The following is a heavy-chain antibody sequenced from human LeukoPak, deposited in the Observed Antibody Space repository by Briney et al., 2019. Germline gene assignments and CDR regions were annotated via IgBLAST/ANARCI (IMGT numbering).Heavy chain of an antibody. V-gene: IGHV4-34*01. CDR1: GGSFSGYY. Sequence: SETLSLTCAVYGGSFSGYYWSWIRQPPGKGLEWIGEINHSGSTKNIPSLESRVTMSVDTPKNLFSLRLSSVTGADTAMYYCARRWARVRVGSGSSPSYYFDYWGQGAPVTVST. CDR3: ARRWARVRVGSGSSPSYYFDY. CDR2: INHSGST. D-gene: IGHD3-10*01. J-gene: IGHJ4*02.